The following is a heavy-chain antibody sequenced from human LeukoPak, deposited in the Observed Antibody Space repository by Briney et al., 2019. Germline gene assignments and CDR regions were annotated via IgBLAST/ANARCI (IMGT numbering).Heavy chain of an antibody. CDR3: ERNYYDSSVASDY. CDR1: GFTFNDYG. Sequence: PGGSLRLSCAASGFTFNDYGMSWVRQGPGKGLEWVSGINWNGGYTAYADSVKGRFTISRDNAKNSLYLQMNSLTAGDTALYYCERNYYDSSVASDYWGQGTLVTVSS. V-gene: IGHV3-20*04. J-gene: IGHJ4*02. D-gene: IGHD3-22*01. CDR2: INWNGGYT.